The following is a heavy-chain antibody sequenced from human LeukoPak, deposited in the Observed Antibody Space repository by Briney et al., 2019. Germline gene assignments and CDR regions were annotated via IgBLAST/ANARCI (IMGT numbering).Heavy chain of an antibody. V-gene: IGHV3-7*01. J-gene: IGHJ4*02. Sequence: GGSPRLSCAASGFTFSSYWMSWVRQAPGKGLEWVANIKQDGSEKYYVDSVKGRFTISRDNSKNTLYLQMNSLRAEDTAVYYCAREGGSSGWYYFDYWGQGTLVTVSS. CDR3: AREGGSSGWYYFDY. CDR2: IKQDGSEK. CDR1: GFTFSSYW. D-gene: IGHD6-19*01.